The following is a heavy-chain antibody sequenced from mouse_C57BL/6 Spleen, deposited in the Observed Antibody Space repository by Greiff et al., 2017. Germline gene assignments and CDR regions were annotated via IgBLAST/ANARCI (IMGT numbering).Heavy chain of an antibody. Sequence: EVQLLQSGPELVKPGASVKISCKASGYSFTDYNMNWVNQSNGKSLEWIGLINPNYGSTSYNQKFKGKATLTVDQSSSTAYMQLNSLTSEDSAVYYGARPYGGYQAWFAYWGQGTLVTVSA. D-gene: IGHD1-1*02. CDR2: INPNYGST. CDR3: ARPYGGYQAWFAY. CDR1: GYSFTDYN. J-gene: IGHJ3*01. V-gene: IGHV1-39*01.